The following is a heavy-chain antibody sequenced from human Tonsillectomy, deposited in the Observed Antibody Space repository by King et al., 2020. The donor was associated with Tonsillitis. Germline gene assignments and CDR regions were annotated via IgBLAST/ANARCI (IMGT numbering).Heavy chain of an antibody. CDR1: GFSFSDYA. Sequence: VQLVESGGGVVQPGRSLRLSCAASGFSFSDYAMHWVRQAPGKGLEWVTVISYDASNTYYADSVKGRFTISRDTSKNTLYLQMDSLRAEDTAVYYCARDRGGVLFDFWSARPHYGMDVWGQGTTVTVSS. CDR3: ARDRGGVLFDFWSARPHYGMDV. V-gene: IGHV3-30-3*01. D-gene: IGHD3-3*01. J-gene: IGHJ6*02. CDR2: ISYDASNT.